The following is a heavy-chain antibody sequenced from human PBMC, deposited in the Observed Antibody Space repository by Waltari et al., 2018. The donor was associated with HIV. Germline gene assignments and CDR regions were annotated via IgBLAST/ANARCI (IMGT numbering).Heavy chain of an antibody. D-gene: IGHD2-21*02. V-gene: IGHV4-39*01. CDR3: ARRAVVVTAKGPFDP. CDR1: GDPTSSSGNT. CDR2: ISYSGST. J-gene: IGHJ5*02. Sequence: QLHLQESGPGLWKPWETLSIPGTVSGDPTSSSGNTWGWIRQPPGKGLGWIGIISYSGSTYHNPSLKSRVTISVDTSKNQFSLKLSSVTAADTAVYYCARRAVVVTAKGPFDPWGQGTLVTVSS.